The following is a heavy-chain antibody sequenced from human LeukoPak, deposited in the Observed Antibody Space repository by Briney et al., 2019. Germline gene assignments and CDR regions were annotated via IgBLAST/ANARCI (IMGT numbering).Heavy chain of an antibody. CDR1: GDSFTSYW. J-gene: IGHJ4*02. CDR2: IYPGDSDT. V-gene: IGHV5-51*01. D-gene: IGHD6-6*01. CDR3: ARQSSSSSEGEASDY. Sequence: GESLKISCKGSGDSFTSYWMGWASQMPGKGLEWMGIIYPGDSDTRYSPSFQGQVTISADKSISTAYLQWSSLKASDTAMYYCARQSSSSSEGEASDYWGQGTLVTVSS.